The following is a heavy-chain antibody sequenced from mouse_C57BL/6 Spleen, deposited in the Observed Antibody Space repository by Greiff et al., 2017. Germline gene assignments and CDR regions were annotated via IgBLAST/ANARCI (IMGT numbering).Heavy chain of an antibody. V-gene: IGHV1-55*01. D-gene: IGHD2-1*01. Sequence: QVHVKQPGAELVKPGASVKMSCKASGYTFTSYWITWVKQRPGQGLEWIGDIYPGSGSTNYNEKFKSKATLTVDTSSSTAYMQLSSLTSEDSAVYYCARGIYYGKPWFAYWGQGTLVTVSA. CDR1: GYTFTSYW. CDR3: ARGIYYGKPWFAY. CDR2: IYPGSGST. J-gene: IGHJ3*01.